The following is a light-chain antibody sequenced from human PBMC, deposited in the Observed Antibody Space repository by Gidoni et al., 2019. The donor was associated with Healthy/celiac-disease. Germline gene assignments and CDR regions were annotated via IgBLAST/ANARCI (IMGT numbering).Light chain of an antibody. J-gene: IGLJ1*01. V-gene: IGLV2-23*02. CDR3: CSYAGSSTYV. CDR2: LVS. CDR1: SSDVGSYNI. Sequence: QSALTQPASVSGSPGPSITLSCTGTSSDVGSYNIVSWYQQHPGKAPKLMIYLVSKRPSGVANRFSGSKSGNTASLTISGLQAEDEADYYCCSYAGSSTYVFGTGTKGTVL.